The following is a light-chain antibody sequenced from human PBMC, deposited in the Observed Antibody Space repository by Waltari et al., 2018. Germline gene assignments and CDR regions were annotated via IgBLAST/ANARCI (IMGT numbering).Light chain of an antibody. V-gene: IGLV2-14*03. CDR1: SGDVGPYAY. Sequence: QSALTQPASVSGSPGQSITISCTGTSGDVGPYAYSYWYQQHPGKAPKVIIYDVATRPSGVSSRFSGSKSGNTASLTISGLQAEDEADYFCSSYTSSSTLYVFGTGTKVTVL. J-gene: IGLJ1*01. CDR3: SSYTSSSTLYV. CDR2: DVA.